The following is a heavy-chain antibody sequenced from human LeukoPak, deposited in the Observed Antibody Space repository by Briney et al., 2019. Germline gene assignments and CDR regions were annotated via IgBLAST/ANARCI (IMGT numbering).Heavy chain of an antibody. Sequence: ETLSLTCTVSGGSISSYYWSWLRQPAGKGLEWIGRIYTSGSTNYNPSLKSRVTMSVDTSKNQFSLKLSSVTAADTAVYYCARDRTVTIYLSPEYYFDYWGQGTLVTVSS. D-gene: IGHD4-17*01. J-gene: IGHJ4*02. CDR2: IYTSGST. V-gene: IGHV4-4*07. CDR3: ARDRTVTIYLSPEYYFDY. CDR1: GGSISSYY.